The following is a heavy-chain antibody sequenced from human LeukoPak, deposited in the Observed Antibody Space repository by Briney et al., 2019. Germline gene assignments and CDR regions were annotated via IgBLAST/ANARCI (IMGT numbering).Heavy chain of an antibody. CDR2: INPSGGST. CDR1: GYTFTSYY. D-gene: IGHD3-9*01. Sequence: ASVKVSCKASGYTFTSYYMHWVRQAPGQGLEWMGIINPSGGSTSYAQKLQGRVTMTTDTSTSTAYMELRSLRSDDTAVYYCARDKGAGITILDWGQGTLVTVSS. V-gene: IGHV1-46*01. J-gene: IGHJ4*02. CDR3: ARDKGAGITILD.